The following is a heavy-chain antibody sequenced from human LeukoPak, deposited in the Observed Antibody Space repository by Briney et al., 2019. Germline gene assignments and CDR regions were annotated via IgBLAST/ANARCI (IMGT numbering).Heavy chain of an antibody. Sequence: SETLSLTCTVSGGSISSYYWGWIRQPPGKGLEWIGYIYYTGGTNYNPSLKSRVTISVDTSKNQFSLKLSSVTAADTAVYYCARGAYYYGSGTPGGYYYYYYMDVWGKGTTVTVSS. J-gene: IGHJ6*03. V-gene: IGHV4-59*08. CDR1: GGSISSYY. CDR2: IYYTGGT. CDR3: ARGAYYYGSGTPGGYYYYYYMDV. D-gene: IGHD3-10*01.